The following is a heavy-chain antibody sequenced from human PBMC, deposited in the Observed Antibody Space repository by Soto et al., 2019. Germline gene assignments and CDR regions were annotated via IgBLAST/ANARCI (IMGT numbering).Heavy chain of an antibody. V-gene: IGHV1-69*13. CDR2: IIPIFGTA. CDR3: ARGKGTHRY. D-gene: IGHD3-10*01. CDR1: GGTFSSYA. Sequence: SVKVSCKASGGTFSSYAISWVRQAPGQGLEWMGGIIPIFGTANYAQKFQGRVTITADESTSTAYMELSSLKSVSAEDTALYYCARGKGTHRYWGPGTLVTVSS. J-gene: IGHJ4*02.